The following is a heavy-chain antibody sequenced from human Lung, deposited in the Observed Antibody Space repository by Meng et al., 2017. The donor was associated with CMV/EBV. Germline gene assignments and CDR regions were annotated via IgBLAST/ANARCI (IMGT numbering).Heavy chain of an antibody. CDR3: ARERYLVPAASPDYYYYGMDV. CDR2: IDPNGGGT. J-gene: IGHJ6*02. CDR1: EYTFTAYY. V-gene: IGHV1-2*02. Sequence: ASVXVSXKASEYTFTAYYIHWVRQAPGQGLEWMGWIDPNGGGTNYAQKFQDRVTMTSDTSIRTAYMELSRLISDDAALYYCARERYLVPAASPDYYYYGMDVWXQGTXVTVSS. D-gene: IGHD2-2*01.